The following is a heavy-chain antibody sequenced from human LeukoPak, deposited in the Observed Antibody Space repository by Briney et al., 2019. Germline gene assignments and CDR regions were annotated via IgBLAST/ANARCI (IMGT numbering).Heavy chain of an antibody. J-gene: IGHJ6*02. D-gene: IGHD3-22*01. CDR1: RFAVSTNY. V-gene: IGHV3-66*02. CDR2: IYSGGST. Sequence: GGYLRLSCAASRFAVSTNYMSWVRQAQGKGLEWVSVIYSGGSTYYADSVKGRFTISRDSSKNTLYLQMNSLGAEDTAVYYCARESLYYDSSGPGVWGQGTTVTVSS. CDR3: ARESLYYDSSGPGV.